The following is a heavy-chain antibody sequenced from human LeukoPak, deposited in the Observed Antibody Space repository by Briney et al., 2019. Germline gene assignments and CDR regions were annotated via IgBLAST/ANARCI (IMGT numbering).Heavy chain of an antibody. Sequence: SETLSLTCTVSGGSISSYYWSWIRQPAGKGLEWIGRIYTSGSTNYNPSLKSRVTMSVDTSKNQFSLKLSSVTVADTAVYYCARNGPVNYDILTGYQYYYYYMDVWGKGTTVTVSS. V-gene: IGHV4-4*07. J-gene: IGHJ6*03. CDR3: ARNGPVNYDILTGYQYYYYYMDV. D-gene: IGHD3-9*01. CDR2: IYTSGST. CDR1: GGSISSYY.